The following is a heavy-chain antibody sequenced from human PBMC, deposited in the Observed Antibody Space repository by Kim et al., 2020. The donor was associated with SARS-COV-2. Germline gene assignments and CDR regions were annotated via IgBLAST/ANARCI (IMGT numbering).Heavy chain of an antibody. V-gene: IGHV3-9*01. D-gene: IGHD6-19*01. J-gene: IGHJ3*02. Sequence: GGSLRLSCAASGFTFDDYAMHWVRQAPGKGLEWVSGISWNSGSIGYADSVKGRFTISRDNAKNSLYLQMNSLRAEDTALYYCAKDSDPGWYTPLDAFDIWGQGTMVTVSS. CDR1: GFTFDDYA. CDR3: AKDSDPGWYTPLDAFDI. CDR2: ISWNSGSI.